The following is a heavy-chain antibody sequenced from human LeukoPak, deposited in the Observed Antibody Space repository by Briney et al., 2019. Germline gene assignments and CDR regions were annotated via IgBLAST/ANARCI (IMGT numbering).Heavy chain of an antibody. CDR2: IYPGDSDT. CDR3: ARSPMGWGYGMDV. V-gene: IGHV5-51*01. CDR1: GYSFTSYW. J-gene: IGHJ6*02. Sequence: KPGESLKISCKGSGYSFTSYWIGWVRQMPGKGLEWMGIIYPGDSDTRYSPSFEGQVTISADKSISTAYLQWSSLKASDTAKYYCARSPMGWGYGMDVWGQGTTVTVSS. D-gene: IGHD3-10*01.